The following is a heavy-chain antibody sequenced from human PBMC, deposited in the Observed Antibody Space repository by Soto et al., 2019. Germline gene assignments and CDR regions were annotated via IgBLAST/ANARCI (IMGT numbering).Heavy chain of an antibody. Sequence: GGSLRLSCAASGFTFSSYAMSWVRQAPGKGLGWVSAISGSGGSTYYGDSVKARSTISRNNTKNTLYLQMNSLRAEDTAVYCCAKDAPVSQPFDYWGEGTLVTVSS. CDR3: AKDAPVSQPFDY. J-gene: IGHJ4*02. CDR1: GFTFSSYA. CDR2: ISGSGGST. D-gene: IGHD3-22*01. V-gene: IGHV3-23*01.